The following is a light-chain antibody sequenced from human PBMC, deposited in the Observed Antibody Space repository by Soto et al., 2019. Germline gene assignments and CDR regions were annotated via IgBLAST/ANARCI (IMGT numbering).Light chain of an antibody. CDR1: QSVTTN. Sequence: EIVMTQSPATLSVSPGERATLSCRASQSVTTNLDWNQQKPGQAPRLLIYAASTRATGIPARFSGSGSGTELTLTISSLQSEDFAVYFCQQYNYWPRTFGQGTKVEIK. CDR3: QQYNYWPRT. CDR2: AAS. J-gene: IGKJ1*01. V-gene: IGKV3-15*01.